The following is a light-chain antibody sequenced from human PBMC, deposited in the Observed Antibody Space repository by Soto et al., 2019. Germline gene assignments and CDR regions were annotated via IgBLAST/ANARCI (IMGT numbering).Light chain of an antibody. Sequence: QSVLTQPASVSGSPGQSITISCIGTSSDVGAYNYVSWYQQYPGKAPKLMIYDVTNRPSGVSNRFSGSKSGNTASLTISGLQAEDEADYYCSSHTSSSTLVLFGGGTKVTVL. CDR2: DVT. CDR1: SSDVGAYNY. V-gene: IGLV2-14*01. CDR3: SSHTSSSTLVL. J-gene: IGLJ3*02.